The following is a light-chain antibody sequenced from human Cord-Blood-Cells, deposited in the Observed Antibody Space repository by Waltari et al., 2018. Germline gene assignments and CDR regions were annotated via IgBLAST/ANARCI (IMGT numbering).Light chain of an antibody. CDR1: SSNIGSNY. Sequence: QSVLTQPPSASGTPGQRVTISCSGSSSNIGSNYVYWYQQLPGTAPKLLIYRNHPRPSGVPDRFSGSKSGTSASLAISGLRSEDEADYYCAAWDDSLSSPVFGGGTKLTVL. CDR3: AAWDDSLSSPV. V-gene: IGLV1-47*01. CDR2: RNH. J-gene: IGLJ3*02.